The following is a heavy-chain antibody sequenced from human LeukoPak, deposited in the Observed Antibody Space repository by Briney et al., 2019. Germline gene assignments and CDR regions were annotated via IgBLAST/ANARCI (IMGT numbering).Heavy chain of an antibody. CDR2: IDHSGST. CDR3: ARGFSH. J-gene: IGHJ4*02. Sequence: SETLSLSCAVYGGSFIDYYWSWLRQPPGKGLEWIGEIDHSGSTTYNPSLKSRVTISVDTSKNQFSLKLNSVTAADTAVYYCARGFSHWGQGTLVTVSS. V-gene: IGHV4-34*01. CDR1: GGSFIDYY.